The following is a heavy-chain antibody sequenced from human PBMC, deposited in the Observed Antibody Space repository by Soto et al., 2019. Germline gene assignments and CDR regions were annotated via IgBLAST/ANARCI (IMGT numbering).Heavy chain of an antibody. J-gene: IGHJ6*03. CDR2: ITNDGKSA. D-gene: IGHD3-16*01. V-gene: IGHV3-74*01. CDR3: EREIWGSPNI. CDR1: GFTFSRYW. Sequence: VQLVESGGGLVQSGGFLRLSCAASGFTFSRYWMQWVRQTPGKGLVWVGRITNDGKSAYYADSVKGRFTISRDNANNTMYLQMNEMRDDDTSVFYCEREIWGSPNIWGKRTTVIV.